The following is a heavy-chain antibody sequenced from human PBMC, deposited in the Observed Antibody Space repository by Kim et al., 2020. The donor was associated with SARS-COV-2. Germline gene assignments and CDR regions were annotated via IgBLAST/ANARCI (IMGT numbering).Heavy chain of an antibody. CDR2: INAGNGNT. CDR3: AREGGRGCSSTSCYSVYYYYGMDV. V-gene: IGHV1-3*01. Sequence: ASVKVSCKASGYTFTSYAMHWVRQAPGQRLEWMGWINAGNGNTKYSQKFQGRVTITRDTSASTAYMELSSLRSEDTAVYYCAREGGRGCSSTSCYSVYYYYGMDVWGQGTTVTVSS. J-gene: IGHJ6*02. D-gene: IGHD2-2*01. CDR1: GYTFTSYA.